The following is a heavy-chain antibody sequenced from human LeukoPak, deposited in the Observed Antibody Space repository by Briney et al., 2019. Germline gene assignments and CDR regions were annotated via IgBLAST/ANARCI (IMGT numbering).Heavy chain of an antibody. CDR2: IRFDGSNK. CDR1: GFTFSNYG. Sequence: GGSLRLSCAASGFTFSNYGMHWVRQAPGKGLEWVTFIRFDGSNKYYAASVKGRFTISRDNSKNTLYLQMNSLRVEDTAVYYCAKGFSGKFDYWGQGALVTVSS. V-gene: IGHV3-30*02. J-gene: IGHJ4*02. CDR3: AKGFSGKFDY. D-gene: IGHD1-26*01.